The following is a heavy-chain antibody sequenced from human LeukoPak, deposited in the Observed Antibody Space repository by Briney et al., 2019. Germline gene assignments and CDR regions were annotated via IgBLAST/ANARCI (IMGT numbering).Heavy chain of an antibody. CDR2: IKQDGNEK. J-gene: IGHJ6*02. Sequence: LRLCCAASGFTFSSYWMTWVRQAPGKGLEWVADIKQDGNEKHYVYSVNGRFTISRDNAKNSLYLQMNSLRDEDTAVYYCARAFDYSYYGVDVWGQGTQVTVSS. CDR3: ARAFDYSYYGVDV. V-gene: IGHV3-7*05. CDR1: GFTFSSYW.